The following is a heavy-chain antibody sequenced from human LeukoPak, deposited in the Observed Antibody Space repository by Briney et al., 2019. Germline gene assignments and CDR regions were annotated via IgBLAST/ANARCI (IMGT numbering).Heavy chain of an antibody. CDR3: AKNLEQWLLVNWFDP. Sequence: GGSLRLSCAASGFTFSIYAMSWVRQAPGKGLEWVSGISGSGDTTYYTDSVKGRFTISRDNSKNTLYLQMNSLRAEDTAVYYCAKNLEQWLLVNWFDPWGQGTLVTVSS. J-gene: IGHJ5*02. D-gene: IGHD6-19*01. V-gene: IGHV3-23*01. CDR2: ISGSGDTT. CDR1: GFTFSIYA.